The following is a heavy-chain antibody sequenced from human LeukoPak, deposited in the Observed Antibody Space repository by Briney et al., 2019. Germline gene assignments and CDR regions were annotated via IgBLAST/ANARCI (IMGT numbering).Heavy chain of an antibody. Sequence: SETLSLTCTVSGGSLSSYYWSWIRQPPGKGLEWIGYIYYSGSTNYNPSLKSRVTISVDTSKNQFSLKLSSVTAADTAVYYCARALNYDFWSGFHYWGQGTLVTVSS. V-gene: IGHV4-59*01. J-gene: IGHJ4*02. CDR2: IYYSGST. CDR1: GGSLSSYY. CDR3: ARALNYDFWSGFHY. D-gene: IGHD3-3*01.